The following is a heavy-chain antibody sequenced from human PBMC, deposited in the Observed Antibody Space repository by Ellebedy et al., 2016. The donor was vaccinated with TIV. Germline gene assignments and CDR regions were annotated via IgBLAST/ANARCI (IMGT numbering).Heavy chain of an antibody. Sequence: GESLKISCAVSGLTFSGYAMQWVRQAPGKGLEWVAVISYDGGKKEYEDSVKGRFTISIDNSQNTLYLQVDSLRAEDTAVYYFARDLYIGEYDVFDYWGQGNLVTVSS. CDR1: GLTFSGYA. J-gene: IGHJ4*02. CDR3: ARDLYIGEYDVFDY. CDR2: ISYDGGKK. V-gene: IGHV3-30-3*01. D-gene: IGHD4-17*01.